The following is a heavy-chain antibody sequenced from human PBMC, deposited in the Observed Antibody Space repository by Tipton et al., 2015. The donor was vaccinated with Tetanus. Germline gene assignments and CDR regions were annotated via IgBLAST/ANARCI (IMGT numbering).Heavy chain of an antibody. CDR2: LSFDGTNE. CDR1: GFTFSDYG. J-gene: IGHJ6*02. V-gene: IGHV3-30*18. CDR3: AKSWAQLWSPNHYCFYGLDV. D-gene: IGHD5-18*01. Sequence: SLRLSCAASGFTFSDYGMHWVRQAPGKGLEWVAVLSFDGTNEDYADSVKGRFTISRDNSKNTLFLKMNSLRPEDAAVYYCAKSWAQLWSPNHYCFYGLDVWGQGTTVSVSS.